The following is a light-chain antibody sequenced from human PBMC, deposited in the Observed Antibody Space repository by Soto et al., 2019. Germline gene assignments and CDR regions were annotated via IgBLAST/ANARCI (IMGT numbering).Light chain of an antibody. CDR1: QSVSNNY. CDR2: GSS. Sequence: EVVLTQSPGTLSLSPGERATLSCRASQSVSNNYLAWYQQKPGQGPRLLIFGSSDRATGIPDRFSGSGSGTDFTLTISRLEPEDFAGYYCQQYGSPPPYTCGQGTKLEIK. V-gene: IGKV3-20*01. CDR3: QQYGSPPPYT. J-gene: IGKJ2*01.